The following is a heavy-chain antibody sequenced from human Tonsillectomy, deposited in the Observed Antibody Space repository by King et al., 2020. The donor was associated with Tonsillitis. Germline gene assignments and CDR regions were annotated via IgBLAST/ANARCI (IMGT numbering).Heavy chain of an antibody. CDR2: IKQDGSEK. D-gene: IGHD3-9*01. CDR3: SREWRAYYDILTGDYYYYGMDV. CDR1: GFTFSSYW. J-gene: IGHJ6*02. V-gene: IGHV3-7*01. Sequence: QLVQSGGGLVQPGGSLRLSCAASGFTFSSYWMSWVRQAPGKGLEWVANIKQDGSEKYYVDSVKGRFTISRDNAKNSLYLQMNSLRAEDTAVYYCSREWRAYYDILTGDYYYYGMDVWGQGTTVTVSS.